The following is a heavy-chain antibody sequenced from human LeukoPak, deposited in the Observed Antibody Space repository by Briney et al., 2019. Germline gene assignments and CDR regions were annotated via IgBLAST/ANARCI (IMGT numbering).Heavy chain of an antibody. CDR2: ISGSGGST. J-gene: IGHJ1*01. V-gene: IGHV3-23*01. CDR1: GFTFSSHA. CDR3: AKDLMSSSWYDIRYFQH. Sequence: GGSLRLSCAASGFTFSSHAMSWVRQAPGKGLEWVSAISGSGGSTYYADSVKGRFTISRDNSKNTLYLQMNSLRAEDTAVYYCAKDLMSSSWYDIRYFQHWGQGTLVTVSS. D-gene: IGHD6-13*01.